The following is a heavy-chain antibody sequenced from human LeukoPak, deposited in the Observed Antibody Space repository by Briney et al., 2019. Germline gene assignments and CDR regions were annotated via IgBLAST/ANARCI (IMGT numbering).Heavy chain of an antibody. CDR1: DGSISSGSYY. Sequence: PSETLSLTCTVSDGSISSGSYYWSWIRQPAGKGLEWIGRIYTSGSTNYNPSLKSRVTISVDTSKNQFSLKLSSVTAADTAVYYCARDYQVVPAALADPYYYYGMDVWGQGTTVTVSS. J-gene: IGHJ6*02. CDR2: IYTSGST. V-gene: IGHV4-61*02. CDR3: ARDYQVVPAALADPYYYYGMDV. D-gene: IGHD2-2*01.